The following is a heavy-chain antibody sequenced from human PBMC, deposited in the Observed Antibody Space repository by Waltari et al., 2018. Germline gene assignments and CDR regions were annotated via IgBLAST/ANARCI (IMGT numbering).Heavy chain of an antibody. CDR2: IYFRGST. CDR1: GGSISSSSYY. V-gene: IGHV4-39*01. D-gene: IGHD2-21*01. Sequence: QLQLQESGPGLVKPSETLSLTCTVSGGSISSSSYYWGWIRQPPGKGLEGIGSIYFRGSTYYNPSLKSRVTISVDTSKSQFSLKLSSVTAADTAVYYCARHGSYCGGDCYPAVQHWGQGTLVTVSS. J-gene: IGHJ1*01. CDR3: ARHGSYCGGDCYPAVQH.